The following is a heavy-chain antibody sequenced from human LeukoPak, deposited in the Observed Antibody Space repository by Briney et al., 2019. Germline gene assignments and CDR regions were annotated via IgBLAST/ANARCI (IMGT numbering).Heavy chain of an antibody. Sequence: SETLSLTCTVSGGSISSSSYYWSWIRQPPGKGLEWIGYIYYSGSTNYNPSLKSRVTISVDTSKNQFSLKLSSVTAADTAVYYCARDLRYGSGSYPGYWGQGTLVTVSS. D-gene: IGHD3-10*01. CDR2: IYYSGST. V-gene: IGHV4-61*01. CDR1: GGSISSSSYY. J-gene: IGHJ4*02. CDR3: ARDLRYGSGSYPGY.